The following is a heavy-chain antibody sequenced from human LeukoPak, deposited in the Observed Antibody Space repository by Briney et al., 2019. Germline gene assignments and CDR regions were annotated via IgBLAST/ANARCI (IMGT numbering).Heavy chain of an antibody. CDR2: IYHSGST. Sequence: TSGTLSLTCAVSGGSISSSNWWSWVRQPPGKGLEWIGEIYHSGSTNYNPSLKSRVTISVDTSKNQFSLKLSSVTAADTAVYYCARLHNYYYDSSGYLSHFDYWGQGTLVTVSS. D-gene: IGHD3-22*01. J-gene: IGHJ4*02. CDR1: GGSISSSNW. V-gene: IGHV4-4*02. CDR3: ARLHNYYYDSSGYLSHFDY.